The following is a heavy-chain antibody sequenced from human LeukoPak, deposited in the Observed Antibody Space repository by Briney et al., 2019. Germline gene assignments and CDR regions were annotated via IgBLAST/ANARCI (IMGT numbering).Heavy chain of an antibody. V-gene: IGHV1-8*03. J-gene: IGHJ4*02. CDR1: GYTFTSYY. CDR2: MNPNSGNT. D-gene: IGHD3-16*02. Sequence: GASVKVSCKASGYTFTSYYMHWVRQAPGQGLEWMGWMNPNSGNTGYAQKFQGRVTITRNTSISTAYMELSSLRSEDTAVYYCARGKKNDYVWGSYRYKLDYWGQGTLVTVSS. CDR3: ARGKKNDYVWGSYRYKLDY.